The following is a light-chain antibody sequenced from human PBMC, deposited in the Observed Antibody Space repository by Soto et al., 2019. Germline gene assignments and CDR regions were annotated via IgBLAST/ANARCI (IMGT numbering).Light chain of an antibody. Sequence: DIQMTQSPSTLSASVGDRVTITCRASQSISSWLAWYQQKPGRAPKLLIYQASSSEIGVPSRFSGSGSGTEFTLTISSLQPDDFATYYCQYYKESSTFGQETRLEIK. V-gene: IGKV1-5*03. CDR3: QYYKESST. J-gene: IGKJ1*01. CDR1: QSISSW. CDR2: QAS.